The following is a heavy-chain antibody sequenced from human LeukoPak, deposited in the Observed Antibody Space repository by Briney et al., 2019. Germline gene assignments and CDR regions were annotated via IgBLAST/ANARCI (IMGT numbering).Heavy chain of an antibody. D-gene: IGHD4-17*01. Sequence: SETLSLTCTVSGGSISSYYWSWIRQPPGKGMEWIGYIYYSGGTNYNPSLKSRVPISVDTSKNQFSLRLSSVTAADTAVYYCAVISSVNVEYGDPGGVDWFDPWGQGTLVTVSS. CDR2: IYYSGGT. CDR3: AVISSVNVEYGDPGGVDWFDP. J-gene: IGHJ5*02. CDR1: GGSISSYY. V-gene: IGHV4-59*01.